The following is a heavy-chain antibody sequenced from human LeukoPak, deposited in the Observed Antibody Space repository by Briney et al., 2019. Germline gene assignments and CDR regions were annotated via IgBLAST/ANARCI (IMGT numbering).Heavy chain of an antibody. V-gene: IGHV1-2*02. CDR3: ARDLGDSNNYYYHGMDV. CDR2: INPKSGGT. J-gene: IGHJ6*02. CDR1: GYTFTDYY. D-gene: IGHD2-8*01. Sequence: ASVKVSCKASGYTFTDYYLHWVRQAPGQGLEWMGWINPKSGGTNYAQKFQGRVTMTRDTSISTAYMELSRLTSDDTAVYSCARDLGDSNNYYYHGMDVWDQGTTVTVSS.